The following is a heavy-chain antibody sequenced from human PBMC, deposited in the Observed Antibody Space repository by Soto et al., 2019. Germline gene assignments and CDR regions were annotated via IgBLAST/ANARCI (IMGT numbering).Heavy chain of an antibody. CDR2: IYYSGGT. D-gene: IGHD6-19*01. CDR1: GAARSSGGYF. Sequence: PSETLSLTCTVSGAARSSGGYFYTWFRQPPGKGLEWLGYIYYSGGTNYNPSLKSRVTISLDKSKSQFSLRLISVTAADTAVYYCAREQSDDNYFDPCGQGPLVTVSS. J-gene: IGHJ5*02. CDR3: AREQSDDNYFDP. V-gene: IGHV4-61*08.